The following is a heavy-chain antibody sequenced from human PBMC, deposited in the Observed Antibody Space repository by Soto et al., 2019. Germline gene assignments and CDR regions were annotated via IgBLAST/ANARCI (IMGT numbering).Heavy chain of an antibody. CDR3: TTEFGVVPAAPNFAY. D-gene: IGHD2-2*01. V-gene: IGHV3-15*01. Sequence: EVQLVESGGGLVKPGGSLRLSCAASGFTFSNAWMSWVRQAPGKGLEWVGRIKSKTDGGTTDYAAPVKGRFTISRDDSKNTLYLQMNSLKTEDTAVYYCTTEFGVVPAAPNFAYWGQGTLVTVSS. CDR1: GFTFSNAW. J-gene: IGHJ4*02. CDR2: IKSKTDGGTT.